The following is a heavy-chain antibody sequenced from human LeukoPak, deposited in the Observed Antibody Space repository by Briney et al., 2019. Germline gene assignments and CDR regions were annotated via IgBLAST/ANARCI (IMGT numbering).Heavy chain of an antibody. CDR3: ARVDSRTAQFDY. V-gene: IGHV3-66*01. D-gene: IGHD6-13*01. J-gene: IGHJ4*02. CDR2: IYSGGST. CDR1: GFTVSSNY. Sequence: GGSLRLSCAASGFTVSSNYMSWVRQAPGKGLEWVSVIYSGGSTYYADSVKGRFTISRDNSKNTLYLQMNSLRAEDTAVYHCARVDSRTAQFDYWGQGTLVTVSS.